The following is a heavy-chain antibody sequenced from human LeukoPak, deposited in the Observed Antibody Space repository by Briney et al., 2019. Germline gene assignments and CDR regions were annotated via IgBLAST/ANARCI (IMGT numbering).Heavy chain of an antibody. V-gene: IGHV4-59*01. CDR3: ARYGWLDVWFDP. J-gene: IGHJ5*02. CDR2: IYYSGST. D-gene: IGHD2-8*02. CDR1: GGSISSYY. Sequence: SETLSLTCTVSGGSISSYYWSWIRQPPGKGLEWIGYIYYSGSTNYNPSLKSQVTISVDTSKNQFSLKLSSVTAADTAVYYCARYGWLDVWFDPWGQGTLVTVSS.